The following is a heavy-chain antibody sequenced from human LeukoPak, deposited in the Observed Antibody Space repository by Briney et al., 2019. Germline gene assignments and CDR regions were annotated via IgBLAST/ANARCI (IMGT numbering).Heavy chain of an antibody. CDR1: GGTFSSYA. Sequence: GASVKVSCKASGGTFSSYAISWVRQAPGRGLEWMGGIIPIFGTANYAQKFQGRVTITADESTSTAYMELRSLRSDDTAVYYCARDRSRGYSYGGAFDIWGQGTMVTVSS. CDR3: ARDRSRGYSYGGAFDI. CDR2: IIPIFGTA. J-gene: IGHJ3*02. V-gene: IGHV1-69*13. D-gene: IGHD5-18*01.